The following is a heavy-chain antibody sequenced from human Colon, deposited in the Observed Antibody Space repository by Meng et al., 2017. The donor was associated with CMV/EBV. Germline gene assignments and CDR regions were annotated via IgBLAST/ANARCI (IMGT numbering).Heavy chain of an antibody. D-gene: IGHD1-14*01. CDR3: LTETSLKGFDY. CDR2: ISPDGSVT. Sequence: GGSLSLSCEVSGLTFSSYWMAWARQVPGKELKWVANISPDGSVTYYVDSVTGRFTISRDNTKASFYLQMTSLRAEDTAVYYCLTETSLKGFDYWGQGSLVTVSS. CDR1: GLTFSSYW. J-gene: IGHJ4*02. V-gene: IGHV3-7*01.